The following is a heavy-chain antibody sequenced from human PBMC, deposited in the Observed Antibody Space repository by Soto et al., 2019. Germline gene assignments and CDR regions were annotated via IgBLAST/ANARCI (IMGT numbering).Heavy chain of an antibody. J-gene: IGHJ4*02. CDR2: IRSKNYGGTT. CDR1: GFTFGDYA. CDR3: TRNRRLTIFGGYYFDY. V-gene: IGHV3-49*03. D-gene: IGHD3-3*01. Sequence: QPGGSLRLSCTTSGFTFGDYAMSWFRQAPGKGLEWVGFIRSKNYGGTTAYAASVRGRFTISRDDSRSIAYLQMNSLKTEDTAVYYCTRNRRLTIFGGYYFDYCGQGTLVTVSS.